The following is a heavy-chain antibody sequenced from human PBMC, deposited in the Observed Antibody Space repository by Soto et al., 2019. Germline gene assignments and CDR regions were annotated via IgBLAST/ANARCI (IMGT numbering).Heavy chain of an antibody. J-gene: IGHJ6*02. D-gene: IGHD1-7*01. CDR3: AREGLTGTIGLYYYYGMDV. Sequence: QVQLQESGPGLVKPSETLSLTCTVSGGSISSYYWSWIRQPPGKGLEWIGYIYYSGSTNYNPSLKRQVTVSVDTSKRQFSLKLSSVTAADTAVYYCAREGLTGTIGLYYYYGMDVWGQGTTVTVSS. V-gene: IGHV4-59*01. CDR2: IYYSGST. CDR1: GGSISSYY.